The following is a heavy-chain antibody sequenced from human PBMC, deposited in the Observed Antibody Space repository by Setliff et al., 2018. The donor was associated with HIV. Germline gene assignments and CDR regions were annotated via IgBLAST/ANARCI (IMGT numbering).Heavy chain of an antibody. J-gene: IGHJ5*02. Sequence: SETLSLTCGIYGGSFSDYYWSWIRQPPGRIGEIDHRGRPKYNPSLKSRVTISVDTSKNQFSLKLISVTAADTAVYYCARIGSGWSVGWFDPWGQGTLVTVSS. CDR2: IDHRGRP. CDR1: GGSFSDYY. CDR3: ARIGSGWSVGWFDP. D-gene: IGHD6-13*01. V-gene: IGHV4-34*01.